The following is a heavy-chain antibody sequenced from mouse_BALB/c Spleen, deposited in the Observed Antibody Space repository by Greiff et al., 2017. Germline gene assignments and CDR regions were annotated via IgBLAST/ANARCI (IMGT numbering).Heavy chain of an antibody. Sequence: EVHLVESGPSLVKPSQTLSLTCSVTGDSITSGYWNWIRKFPGNKLEYMGYISYSGSTYYNPSLKSRISITRDTSKNQYYLQLNSVTTEDTATYYCARFNDYDDGPYAMDYWGQGTSVTVSS. J-gene: IGHJ4*01. D-gene: IGHD2-4*01. V-gene: IGHV3-8*02. CDR3: ARFNDYDDGPYAMDY. CDR1: GDSITSGY. CDR2: ISYSGST.